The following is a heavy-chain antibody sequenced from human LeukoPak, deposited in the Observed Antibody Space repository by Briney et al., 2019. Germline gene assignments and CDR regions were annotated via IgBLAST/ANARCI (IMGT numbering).Heavy chain of an antibody. CDR2: IYTSGST. D-gene: IGHD3-10*01. J-gene: IGHJ5*02. V-gene: IGHV4-61*02. CDR1: GGSISSGSYY. CDR3: ARADYYGSGSYYWVAGWFDP. Sequence: SETLSLTCTVSGGSISSGSYYWSWIRQPAGKGLEWIGRIYTSGSTNYNPSLKSRVTISVDTSKNQFSLKLSSVTAADTAVYYCARADYYGSGSYYWVAGWFDPWGQGTLVTASS.